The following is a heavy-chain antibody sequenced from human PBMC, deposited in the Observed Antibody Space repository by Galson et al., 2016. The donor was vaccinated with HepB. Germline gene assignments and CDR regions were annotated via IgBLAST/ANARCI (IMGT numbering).Heavy chain of an antibody. CDR2: MYSLGTT. J-gene: IGHJ5*02. D-gene: IGHD2-15*01. CDR1: GITVSNNY. Sequence: SLRLSCPASGITVSNNYMRWVRQAPGKGLEWVSLMYSLGTTHYADSVKGRFTISRDNSKNTLYLQMNGLRVEDTAMYYCARDPPAAGTATWAWGQGTLVTVSS. V-gene: IGHV3-53*01. CDR3: ARDPPAAGTATWA.